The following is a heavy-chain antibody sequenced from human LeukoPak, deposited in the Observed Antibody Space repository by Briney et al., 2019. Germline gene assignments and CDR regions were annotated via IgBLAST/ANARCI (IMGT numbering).Heavy chain of an antibody. CDR3: ARLGDGYNSHYYYGMDV. CDR2: IYYSGST. D-gene: IGHD5-24*01. Sequence: SQTLSLTCTVSGGSISSGGYYWGWIRQPPGKGLEWIGSIYYSGSTYYNPSLKSRVTISVDTSKNQFSLKLSSVTAADTAVYYCARLGDGYNSHYYYGMDVWGQGTTVTVSS. J-gene: IGHJ6*02. CDR1: GGSISSGGYY. V-gene: IGHV4-39*01.